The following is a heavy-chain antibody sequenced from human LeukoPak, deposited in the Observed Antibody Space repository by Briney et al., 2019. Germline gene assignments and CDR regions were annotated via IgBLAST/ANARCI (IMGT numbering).Heavy chain of an antibody. Sequence: SETLSLTCTVSGGSINNFYWSWIRQPPGKGLEWIGYIYYSGNTNYNPYLKSRVTISVDTSKNQFSLQLSSVTTADTAVYDCARGGWSLDYWGQGTLVTVSS. CDR1: GGSINNFY. V-gene: IGHV4-59*01. J-gene: IGHJ4*02. CDR3: ARGGWSLDY. D-gene: IGHD6-19*01. CDR2: IYYSGNT.